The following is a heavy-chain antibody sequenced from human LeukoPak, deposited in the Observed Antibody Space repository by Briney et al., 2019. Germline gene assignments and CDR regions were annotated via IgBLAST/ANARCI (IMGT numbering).Heavy chain of an antibody. Sequence: ETLSLTCTVSGVSIRSSNSYWGWIRQPPGKGLEWIGSVYYSGSTYQNPSLKSRVTISVDTSKNQFSLNLNSVTAADTAVYYCARAPSGVSFDYWGQGTLVTVSS. CDR2: VYYSGST. V-gene: IGHV4-39*07. J-gene: IGHJ4*02. CDR1: GVSIRSSNSY. CDR3: ARAPSGVSFDY. D-gene: IGHD1-26*01.